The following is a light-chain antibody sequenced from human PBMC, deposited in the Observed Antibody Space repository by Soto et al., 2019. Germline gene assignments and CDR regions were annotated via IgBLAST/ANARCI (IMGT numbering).Light chain of an antibody. CDR1: QDINSY. CDR2: AAS. Sequence: IQLTQSPSSLSASVGDRVTITCRASQDINSYLAWYQQKPGRAPKILIYAASSLQSGVPSRFSGGGSGTDFTLTITSLQPEDFATYYCQQSYSSPWTFGQGTKVEIK. CDR3: QQSYSSPWT. V-gene: IGKV1-39*01. J-gene: IGKJ1*01.